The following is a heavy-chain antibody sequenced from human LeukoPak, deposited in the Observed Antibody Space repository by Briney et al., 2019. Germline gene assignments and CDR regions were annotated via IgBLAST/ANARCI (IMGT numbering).Heavy chain of an antibody. D-gene: IGHD2-21*02. CDR1: GGSISSGGYY. V-gene: IGHV4-30-2*01. CDR2: IYHSGST. J-gene: IGHJ4*02. CDR3: ARDTPTEGAPFDY. Sequence: SQTLSLTCTVSGGSISSGGYYWSWIRQPPGKGLEWIGYIYHSGSTYYNPSLKSRVTISVDRSKNQFSLKLSSVTAADTAVYYCARDTPTEGAPFDYWGQGTLVTVSS.